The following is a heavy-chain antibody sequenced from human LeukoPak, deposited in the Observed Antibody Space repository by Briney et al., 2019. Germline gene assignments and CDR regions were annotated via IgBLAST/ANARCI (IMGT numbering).Heavy chain of an antibody. CDR2: IYTSGST. CDR1: GGSISSYY. Sequence: SETLSLTCTVSGGSISSYYWSWIRQPSGKGLEWIGYIYTSGSTNYNPSLKSRVTISVDTSKNQFSLKLSSMTAADTAVYYCARDRVPEGFDYWGQGTLVTVSS. CDR3: ARDRVPEGFDY. D-gene: IGHD2-2*01. J-gene: IGHJ4*02. V-gene: IGHV4-59*01.